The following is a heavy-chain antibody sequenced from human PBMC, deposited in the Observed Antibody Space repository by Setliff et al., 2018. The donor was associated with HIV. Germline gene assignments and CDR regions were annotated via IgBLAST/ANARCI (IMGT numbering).Heavy chain of an antibody. V-gene: IGHV3-66*01. CDR1: GFTVSSNY. CDR2: IYSGGST. J-gene: IGHJ5*02. Sequence: GGSLRLSCAASGFTVSSNYMSWVRQAPGKGLEWVSVIYSGGSTYYADSVKGRFTIPRDNSKNTLYLQMNSLRAEDTAVYYCAIVVVPAAIFSGLRWFDPWGQGTLVTVS. CDR3: AIVVVPAAIFSGLRWFDP. D-gene: IGHD2-2*01.